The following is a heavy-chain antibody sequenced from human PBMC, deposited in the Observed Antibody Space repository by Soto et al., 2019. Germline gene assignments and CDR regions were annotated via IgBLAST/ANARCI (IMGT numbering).Heavy chain of an antibody. CDR3: ARLFTSGYWPWDY. CDR1: GGSISSSSYY. Sequence: PSETLSLTCTVSGGSISSSSYYWGWIRQPPGKGLEWIGSIYYSGSTYYNPSLKSRVTISVDTSKNQFSLKLSSVTAADTAVYYGARLFTSGYWPWDYWGQGTLVTVS. J-gene: IGHJ4*02. D-gene: IGHD3-22*01. CDR2: IYYSGST. V-gene: IGHV4-39*01.